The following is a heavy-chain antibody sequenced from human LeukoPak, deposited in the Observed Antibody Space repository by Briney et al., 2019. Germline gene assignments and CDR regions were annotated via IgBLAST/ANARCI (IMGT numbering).Heavy chain of an antibody. D-gene: IGHD3-22*01. Sequence: SETLSLTCTVSGGSISHTNYYWGWIRQPPGNGLEWIGSISYSGNTYYNPSLKSRVSVSVDMSKDQFSLKLTSMTAADTAVYYCAITPGPYDSSRNYYPFDYWGPGTLVTVSS. CDR3: AITPGPYDSSRNYYPFDY. CDR1: GGSISHTNYY. J-gene: IGHJ4*02. CDR2: ISYSGNT. V-gene: IGHV4-39*07.